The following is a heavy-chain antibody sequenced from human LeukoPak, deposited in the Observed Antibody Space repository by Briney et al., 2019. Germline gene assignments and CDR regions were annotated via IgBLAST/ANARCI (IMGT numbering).Heavy chain of an antibody. J-gene: IGHJ4*02. CDR2: ISGDGGST. CDR1: GFTFNDYA. V-gene: IGHV3-43*02. CDR3: ATDCSGNRCYSL. D-gene: IGHD2-15*01. Sequence: GGSLRLSRAVSGFTFNDYAMNWVRQAPGKGLEWVSFISGDGGSTYYADSVKGRFTISRDNSKNSLYLQMNSLRLGDTALYYCATDCSGNRCYSLWGPGTLVTVSS.